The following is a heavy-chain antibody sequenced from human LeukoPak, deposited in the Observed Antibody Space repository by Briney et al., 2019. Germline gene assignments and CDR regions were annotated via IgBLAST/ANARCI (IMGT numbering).Heavy chain of an antibody. Sequence: EASVKVSCKASGYTFTGYYMHWVRQAPGQGLEWMGWINPNSGGTNYAQKFQGRVTMTRDTSISTAYMELSRLRSDDTAVYYCARDGGGSGWPDAFDIWGQGTMVTVSS. V-gene: IGHV1-2*02. CDR3: ARDGGGSGWPDAFDI. D-gene: IGHD6-19*01. CDR2: INPNSGGT. CDR1: GYTFTGYY. J-gene: IGHJ3*02.